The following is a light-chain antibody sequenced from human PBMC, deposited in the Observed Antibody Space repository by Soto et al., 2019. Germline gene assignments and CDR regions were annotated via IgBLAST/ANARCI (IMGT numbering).Light chain of an antibody. J-gene: IGLJ1*01. CDR2: DVS. CDR3: CSYAGIYSYV. Sequence: QSVLTQPRSVSESPGQSVTISCTGTSSDVGGYNFVSWYQQHPDKAPKLMIYDVSKRPSGVPDRFSGSKSGYTASLTISGLQAEDEADYYCCSYAGIYSYVFGTGTKVTVL. V-gene: IGLV2-11*01. CDR1: SSDVGGYNF.